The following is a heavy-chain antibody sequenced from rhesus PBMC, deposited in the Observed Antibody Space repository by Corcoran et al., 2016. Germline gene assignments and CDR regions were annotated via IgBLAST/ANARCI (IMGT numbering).Heavy chain of an antibody. CDR2: ISGRSGST. CDR1: GGSISSSNW. V-gene: IGHV4S19*01. Sequence: QVQLQESGPGLVTPSETLSLTCAVSGGSISSSNWWSWIRQPQGKGLEWIGNISGRSGSTYTNPSLKRRVNMSKDTAKNQFALKLSSVTAADTAVDYCAREGLRDSWGQGVVVTVSS. D-gene: IGHD2-15*01. CDR3: AREGLRDS. J-gene: IGHJ6*01.